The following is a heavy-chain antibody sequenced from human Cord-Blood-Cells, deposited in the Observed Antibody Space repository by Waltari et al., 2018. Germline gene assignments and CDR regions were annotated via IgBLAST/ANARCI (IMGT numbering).Heavy chain of an antibody. V-gene: IGHV4-39*01. CDR3: ASWKRGYCSSTSCYYFDY. CDR1: SSSSYY. CDR2: IYYSGST. Sequence: SSSSYYWGWIRQPPGKGLEWIGSIYYSGSTYYNPSLKSRVTISVDTSKNQFSLKLSSVTAADTAVYYCASWKRGYCSSTSCYYFDYWGQGTLVTVSS. D-gene: IGHD2-2*01. J-gene: IGHJ4*02.